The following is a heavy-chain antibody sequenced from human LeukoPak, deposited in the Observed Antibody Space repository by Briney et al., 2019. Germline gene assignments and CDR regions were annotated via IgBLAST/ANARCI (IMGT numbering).Heavy chain of an antibody. V-gene: IGHV3-30*02. CDR3: AKDYRLWYGYSGYDAFDY. CDR2: IRYGGSNK. J-gene: IGHJ4*02. D-gene: IGHD5-12*01. Sequence: GGSLRLSCAASGFTFSSYGMHWVRQAPGKGLEWVAFIRYGGSNKYYADSVKGRFTISRDNSKNTLYLQMNSLRAEDTAVYYCAKDYRLWYGYSGYDAFDYWGQGTLVTVSS. CDR1: GFTFSSYG.